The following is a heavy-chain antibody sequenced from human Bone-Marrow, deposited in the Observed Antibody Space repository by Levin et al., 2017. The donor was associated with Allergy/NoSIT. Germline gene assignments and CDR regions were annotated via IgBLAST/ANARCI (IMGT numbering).Heavy chain of an antibody. Sequence: SETLSLTCAVHGGSLSDYFWIWIRQSPGKGLEWIGEINHSGSTDYNPSLKSRVTISLDTSKNQFSLKLRSTTAADTAVYYCARGLRIGEWFGELLRYNYYGMDVWGQGTTVTVSS. CDR2: INHSGST. D-gene: IGHD3-10*01. J-gene: IGHJ6*02. CDR1: GGSLSDYF. CDR3: ARGLRIGEWFGELLRYNYYGMDV. V-gene: IGHV4-34*01.